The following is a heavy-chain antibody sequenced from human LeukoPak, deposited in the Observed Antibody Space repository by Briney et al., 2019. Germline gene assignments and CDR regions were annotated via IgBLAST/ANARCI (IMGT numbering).Heavy chain of an antibody. CDR1: GGSISSGSYY. V-gene: IGHV4-61*10. J-gene: IGHJ4*02. Sequence: SETLSLTCTVSGGSISSGSYYWSWIRQPAGKGLEWIGRIYYSGSINYNPSLKSRVTISVDTSKNQFSLKLSSVTAADTAVYYCARLKSITIFGVVPFDYWGQGTLVTVSS. CDR2: IYYSGSI. CDR3: ARLKSITIFGVVPFDY. D-gene: IGHD3-3*01.